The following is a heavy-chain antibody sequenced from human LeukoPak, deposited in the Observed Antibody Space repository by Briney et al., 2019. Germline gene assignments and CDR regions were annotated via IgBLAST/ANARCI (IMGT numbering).Heavy chain of an antibody. CDR3: ARVPPYSGYDRLIDY. J-gene: IGHJ4*02. CDR1: GYTFTSYG. V-gene: IGHV1-46*01. CDR2: INPSGGST. D-gene: IGHD5-12*01. Sequence: ASVKVSCKASGYTFTSYGISWVRQAPGQGLEWMGIINPSGGSTSYAQKFQGRVTMTRDLSTSTVYMELNSLRSEDTAVYYCARVPPYSGYDRLIDYWGQGTLVTVSS.